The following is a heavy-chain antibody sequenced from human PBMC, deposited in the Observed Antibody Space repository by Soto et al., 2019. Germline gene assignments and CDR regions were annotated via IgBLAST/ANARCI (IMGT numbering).Heavy chain of an antibody. Sequence: QVQLVESGGGVVQPGRSLRLSCAASGFTFSSYGMHWVRQAPGKGLEWVAVISYDGSNKYYADSVKGRFTISRDNSKNTLYLQMNSLRAEDTAVYYCAKGEGEQSPEDFDYWGQGTLVTVSS. CDR3: AKGEGEQSPEDFDY. J-gene: IGHJ4*02. V-gene: IGHV3-30*18. D-gene: IGHD1-26*01. CDR1: GFTFSSYG. CDR2: ISYDGSNK.